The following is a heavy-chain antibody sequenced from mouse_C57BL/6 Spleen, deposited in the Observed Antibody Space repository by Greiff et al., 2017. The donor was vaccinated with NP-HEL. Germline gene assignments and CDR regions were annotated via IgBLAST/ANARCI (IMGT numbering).Heavy chain of an antibody. J-gene: IGHJ1*03. CDR2: IDPNSGGT. D-gene: IGHD1-1*01. CDR3: AREDHYYGSREGYFDV. Sequence: QAQLQQPGAELVKPGASVKLSCKASGYTFTSYWMHWVKQRPGRGLEWIGRIDPNSGGTKYNEKFKSKATLTVDKPSSTAYMQLSSLTSEDSAVYYCAREDHYYGSREGYFDVWGTGTTVTVSS. CDR1: GYTFTSYW. V-gene: IGHV1-72*01.